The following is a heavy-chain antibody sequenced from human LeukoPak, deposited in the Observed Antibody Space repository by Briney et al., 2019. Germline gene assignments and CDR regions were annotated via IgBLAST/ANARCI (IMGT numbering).Heavy chain of an antibody. Sequence: SETLSLTCTVSNGSFSTYYWSWIRQPPGKGLEWIGYIYYSGSTNYNPSPKSRVTISVDTSKHQFSLKLSSVTAADTAVYYCAGQSGWFDPWGQGTLVTVSS. CDR2: IYYSGST. CDR1: NGSFSTYY. J-gene: IGHJ5*02. V-gene: IGHV4-59*08. CDR3: AGQSGWFDP.